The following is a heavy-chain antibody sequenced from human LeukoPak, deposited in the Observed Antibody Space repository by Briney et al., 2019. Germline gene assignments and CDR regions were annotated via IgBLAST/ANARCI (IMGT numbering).Heavy chain of an antibody. V-gene: IGHV4-59*08. D-gene: IGHD6-6*01. J-gene: IGHJ4*02. CDR3: ARHRAYSSSSPFDY. CDR1: GGSISSLY. CDR2: IYYTGST. Sequence: KSSETLSLTCSVSGGSISSLYWSWIRQPPGKGLEWIGYIYYTGSTNYNPSLKSRVTMFVDMSKNQFSLRLSSVTAADTAVYYCARHRAYSSSSPFDYCGQGTLVTVSS.